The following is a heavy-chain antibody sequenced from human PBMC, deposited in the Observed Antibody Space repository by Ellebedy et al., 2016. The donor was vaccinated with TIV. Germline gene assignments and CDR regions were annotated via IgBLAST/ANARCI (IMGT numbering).Heavy chain of an antibody. CDR1: GGSISSYY. J-gene: IGHJ5*02. CDR2: IYYSGST. D-gene: IGHD1-14*01. V-gene: IGHV4-59*01. Sequence: MPSETLSLTCTVSGGSISSYYWSWIRQPPGKGLEWIGYIYYSGSTNYNPSLKSRVTISVDTSKNQFSLKLSSVTAADTAVYYCARCRYSRSNWFDPWGQGTLVTVSS. CDR3: ARCRYSRSNWFDP.